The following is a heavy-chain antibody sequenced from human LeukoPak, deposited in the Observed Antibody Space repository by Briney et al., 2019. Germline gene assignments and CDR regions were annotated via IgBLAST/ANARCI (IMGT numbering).Heavy chain of an antibody. CDR1: GFTFSSYW. CDR3: ARKRTAKAFDI. CDR2: IKQDGSEK. D-gene: IGHD2-21*02. J-gene: IGHJ3*02. Sequence: GGSLRLSCAASGFTFSSYWMSWVRQAPGKWLEWVANIKQDGSEKYYVDSVKGRFTISRDNAKNSLYLQMNSLRDEDTAVYYCARKRTAKAFDIWGQGTMVTFSS. V-gene: IGHV3-7*01.